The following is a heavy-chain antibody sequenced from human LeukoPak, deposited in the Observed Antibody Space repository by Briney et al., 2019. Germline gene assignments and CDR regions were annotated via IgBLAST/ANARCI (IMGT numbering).Heavy chain of an antibody. D-gene: IGHD4-11*01. Sequence: PSETLSLTCTVSGGSISSSSYSWGWIRQPPGKGLEWIGSIYYSGSTYYNPSLKSRVTISVDTSKNQFSLKLSSVTAADTAVYYCASYRVAPNNAFDIWGQGTMVTVSS. CDR1: GGSISSSSYS. CDR3: ASYRVAPNNAFDI. J-gene: IGHJ3*02. CDR2: IYYSGST. V-gene: IGHV4-39*01.